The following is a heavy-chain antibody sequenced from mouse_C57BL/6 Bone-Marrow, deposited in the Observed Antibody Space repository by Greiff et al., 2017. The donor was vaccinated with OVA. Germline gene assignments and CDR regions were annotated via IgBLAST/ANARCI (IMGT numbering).Heavy chain of an antibody. CDR2: IYPGGGYT. Sequence: VKLVESGAELVRPGTSVKMSCKASGYTFTNYWIGWAKQRPGHGLEWIGDIYPGGGYTNYNEKFKGKATLTADKSSSTAYMQFSSLTSEDSAIYYCARKKNSLGYFDVWGTGTTVTVSS. V-gene: IGHV1-63*01. CDR3: ARKKNSLGYFDV. CDR1: GYTFTNYW. J-gene: IGHJ1*03.